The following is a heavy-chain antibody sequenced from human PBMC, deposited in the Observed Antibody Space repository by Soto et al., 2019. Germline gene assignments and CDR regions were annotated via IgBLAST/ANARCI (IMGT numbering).Heavy chain of an antibody. J-gene: IGHJ6*01. D-gene: IGHD2-15*01. CDR1: GGSISRGGYY. CDR3: ATTRDFVVRGMDV. V-gene: IGHV4-31*03. CDR2: VDYSGST. Sequence: QVQLQESGPGLVKPSQTLSLTCTVSGGSISRGGYYGSLLRQHPGKGVDWIGYVDYSGSTYYNPSLKSRVIISVDTYKTQFSLKLSAVTVADTAVDYCATTRDFVVRGMDVWGQGTTVTVSS.